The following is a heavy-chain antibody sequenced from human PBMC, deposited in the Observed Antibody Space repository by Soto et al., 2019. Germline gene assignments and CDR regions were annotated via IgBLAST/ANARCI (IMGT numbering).Heavy chain of an antibody. Sequence: EVQLLEAGGGLVQPGGSLRLSCAASGFSFRDYGMSWVRQAPGKGLEWLSAIIGNGDTAYYADSVRGRFTISRDNSKNTLYLQLNDLGAEDTAIYYCAKDYDYGDSLPFDCWGQGTLGTVSS. D-gene: IGHD4-17*01. CDR1: GFSFRDYG. CDR3: AKDYDYGDSLPFDC. CDR2: IIGNGDTA. J-gene: IGHJ4*02. V-gene: IGHV3-23*01.